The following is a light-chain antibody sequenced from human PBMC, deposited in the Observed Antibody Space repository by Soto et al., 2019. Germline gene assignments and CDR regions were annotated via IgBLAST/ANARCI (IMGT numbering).Light chain of an antibody. CDR2: WAS. CDR3: QQYYNTPLT. Sequence: DIVMTQSPDSLAVSLGGRATINCKSSQSGLYSSNNKNYLAWYQQKPGQPPKLLIYWASTRESGVPDRFSGSGSGTDFTLTISSLQAEDVAVYYCQQYYNTPLTFGGGTKVDIK. CDR1: QSGLYSSNNKNY. V-gene: IGKV4-1*01. J-gene: IGKJ4*01.